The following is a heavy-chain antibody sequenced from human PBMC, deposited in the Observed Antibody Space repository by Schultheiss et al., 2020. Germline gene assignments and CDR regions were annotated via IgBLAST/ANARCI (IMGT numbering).Heavy chain of an antibody. CDR1: GFSLSTSGMC. D-gene: IGHD3-10*01. Sequence: SGPTLVKPTQTLTLTCTFSGFSLSTSGMCVSWIRQPPGKALEWLARIDWDDDKRYSPSLKSRLTITKDTSKNQVVLTMTNMDPVDTATYYCARGPMVRGVDPPMDVWGQGTTVTVSS. CDR2: IDWDDDK. J-gene: IGHJ6*02. CDR3: ARGPMVRGVDPPMDV. V-gene: IGHV2-5*08.